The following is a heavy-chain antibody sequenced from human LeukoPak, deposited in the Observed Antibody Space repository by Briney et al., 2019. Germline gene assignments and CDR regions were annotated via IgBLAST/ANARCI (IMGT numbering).Heavy chain of an antibody. D-gene: IGHD1-26*01. CDR3: ARSKVGANGNFDY. V-gene: IGHV4-39*01. Sequence: SETLSLTCTVSGGSISSSSYYWGWIRQPPGKGLEWIGEIYHSGSTNYNPSLKSRVTISVDTSKNQFSLKLSSVTAADTAVYYCARSKVGANGNFDYWGQGTLVTVSS. CDR1: GGSISSSSYY. J-gene: IGHJ4*02. CDR2: IYHSGST.